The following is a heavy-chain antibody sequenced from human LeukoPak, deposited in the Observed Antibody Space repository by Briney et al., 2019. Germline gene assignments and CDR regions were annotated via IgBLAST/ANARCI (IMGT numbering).Heavy chain of an antibody. J-gene: IGHJ4*02. CDR1: GFTFSSYA. CDR3: ERGPGYSSGYFDY. V-gene: IGHV3-30*04. D-gene: IGHD6-19*01. Sequence: GGPLRLSCAASGFTFSSYAMHWVRQAPGKGLEWVAVISYDGSNKYYADSVKGRFTISRDNSKNTLYLQMNSLRAEDTAVYYCERGPGYSSGYFDYWGQGTLVTVSS. CDR2: ISYDGSNK.